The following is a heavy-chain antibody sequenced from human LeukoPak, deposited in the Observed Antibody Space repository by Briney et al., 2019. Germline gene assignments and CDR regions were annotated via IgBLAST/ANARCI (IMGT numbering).Heavy chain of an antibody. Sequence: ASVNVSCKASGYTFTSYGISWVRQAPGQGLEWMGWISAYNGNTNYAQKLQGRVTMTTDTSTSTAYMELRSLRSDDTAVYYCARDSGSYYIGNIGYWGQGTLVTVSS. D-gene: IGHD1-26*01. V-gene: IGHV1-18*01. CDR1: GYTFTSYG. CDR3: ARDSGSYYIGNIGY. J-gene: IGHJ4*02. CDR2: ISAYNGNT.